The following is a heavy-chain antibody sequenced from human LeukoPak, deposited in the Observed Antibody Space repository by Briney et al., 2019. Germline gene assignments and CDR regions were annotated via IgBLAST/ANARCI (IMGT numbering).Heavy chain of an antibody. Sequence: TGGSLRLSCAASGFTFSSYAMHWVRQAPGKGLEWVAVISYDGSNKYYADSVKGRFTISRDNSKNTLYLQMNSLRAEDTAVYYCASQYLTIFGVNTDYWGQGTLVTVSS. CDR1: GFTFSSYA. J-gene: IGHJ4*02. CDR2: ISYDGSNK. V-gene: IGHV3-30*04. CDR3: ASQYLTIFGVNTDY. D-gene: IGHD3-3*01.